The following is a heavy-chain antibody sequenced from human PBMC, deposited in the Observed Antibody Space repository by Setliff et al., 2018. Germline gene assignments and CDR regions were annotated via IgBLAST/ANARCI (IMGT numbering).Heavy chain of an antibody. CDR2: IHHSGET. CDR1: GDSIRRGDY. D-gene: IGHD3-22*01. CDR3: ARAAKYDSSGYYGFWFDP. V-gene: IGHV4-30-4*02. J-gene: IGHJ5*02. Sequence: PSETLSLTCTVSGDSIRRGDYWSWIRQHPGKGLEWIGYIHHSGETFYNPSLKSRATISVDTSKNQFSLKLSSVTAADTAVYYCARAAKYDSSGYYGFWFDPWGQGTLVTVSS.